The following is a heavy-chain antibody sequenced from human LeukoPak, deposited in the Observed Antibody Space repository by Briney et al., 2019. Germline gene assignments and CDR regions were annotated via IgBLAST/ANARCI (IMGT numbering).Heavy chain of an antibody. CDR3: ARALVGATEFDY. V-gene: IGHV1-8*03. CDR2: MNPNSGNT. Sequence: ASVKVSCKVSGYTLTELSMHWVREAPGQGLEWMGWMNPNSGNTGYAQKFQGRVTITRDTSKSTAYMELSSLTSEDTAVYYCARALVGATEFDYWGQGTLVTVSS. J-gene: IGHJ4*02. CDR1: GYTLTELS. D-gene: IGHD1-26*01.